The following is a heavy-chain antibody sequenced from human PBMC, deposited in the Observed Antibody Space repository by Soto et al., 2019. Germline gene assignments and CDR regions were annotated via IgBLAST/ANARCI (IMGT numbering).Heavy chain of an antibody. CDR2: INSDGSST. J-gene: IGHJ4*02. D-gene: IGHD6-13*01. CDR3: ASGLVEYSSSWYDY. V-gene: IGHV3-74*01. Sequence: EVQLVESGGGLVQPGGSLRLSCAASRFTFSNSWMHWVRQAPGKGLVWVSRINSDGSSTSYADSVKGRFTISRDNAKNTLYLQMNSLRAEDTAVYYCASGLVEYSSSWYDYWGQGTLVTVSS. CDR1: RFTFSNSW.